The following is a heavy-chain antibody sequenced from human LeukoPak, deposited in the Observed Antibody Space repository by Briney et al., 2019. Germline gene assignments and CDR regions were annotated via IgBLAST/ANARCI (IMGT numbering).Heavy chain of an antibody. D-gene: IGHD2-15*01. Sequence: ASVKVSCKASGGTFSSYAISWVRQAPGQGLEWMGGIIPIFGTANYAQKFQGRVTITTDESTSTAYMELSSLRSEDTAVYYCARGDPYCSGGSCYEPYYYYYMDVWGKGTTVTVSS. V-gene: IGHV1-69*05. J-gene: IGHJ6*03. CDR1: GGTFSSYA. CDR2: IIPIFGTA. CDR3: ARGDPYCSGGSCYEPYYYYYMDV.